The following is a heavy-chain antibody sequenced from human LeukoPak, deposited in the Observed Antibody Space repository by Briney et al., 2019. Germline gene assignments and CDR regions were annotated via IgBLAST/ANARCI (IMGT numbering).Heavy chain of an antibody. CDR1: GGSISSYY. CDR2: IYYSGST. J-gene: IGHJ2*01. CDR3: ARVGSGSYYRYFDL. D-gene: IGHD1-26*01. Sequence: PSETLSLTCTVSGGSISSYYWSWIRQPTGKGLEWIGYIYYSGSTNYNPSLKSRVTISVDTSKNQFSLRLSSVTAADTAVYYCARVGSGSYYRYFDLWGRGTLVTVSS. V-gene: IGHV4-59*01.